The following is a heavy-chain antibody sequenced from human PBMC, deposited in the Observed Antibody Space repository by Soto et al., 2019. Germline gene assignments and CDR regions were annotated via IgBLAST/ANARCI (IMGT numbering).Heavy chain of an antibody. CDR3: TKAANGAYYFDY. Sequence: GGSLRLSCAASGFTFDDYAMHWVRQAPGKGLEWVSLIRWDGGSTYYADSVKGRFTISRDNSKNSLYLQMNSMRAEDTAVYYCTKAANGAYYFDYWGQGTLVTVSS. J-gene: IGHJ4*02. CDR1: GFTFDDYA. D-gene: IGHD4-17*01. CDR2: IRWDGGST. V-gene: IGHV3-43D*03.